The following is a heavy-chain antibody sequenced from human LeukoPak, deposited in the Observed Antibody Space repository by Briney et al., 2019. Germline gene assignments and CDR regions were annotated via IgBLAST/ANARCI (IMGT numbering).Heavy chain of an antibody. Sequence: GSVKVSCKASGYTFTGYYMHWVRQAPGQGLEWMGWINPNSGGTNYAQKFQGRVTMTRDTSISTAYMELSRLRSDDTAVYYCARAKYSSSSQPGGWFDPWGQGTLVTVSS. J-gene: IGHJ5*02. CDR2: INPNSGGT. CDR1: GYTFTGYY. CDR3: ARAKYSSSSQPGGWFDP. V-gene: IGHV1-2*02. D-gene: IGHD6-6*01.